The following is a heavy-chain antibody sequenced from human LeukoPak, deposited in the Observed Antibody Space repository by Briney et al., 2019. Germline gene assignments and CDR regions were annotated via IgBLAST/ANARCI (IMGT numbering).Heavy chain of an antibody. V-gene: IGHV3-30*02. CDR2: IRSDGSNK. Sequence: GGSLRLSCAGSGFSFSSYGMHWVRQAPGKGLEWMAFIRSDGSNKYYADSVKGRFTISRDNSKNTLYLQMNNLRAEDTAVYYCAKDRACGQWNCQGSDYWGQGTLVTVSS. J-gene: IGHJ4*02. CDR3: AKDRACGQWNCQGSDY. CDR1: GFSFSSYG. D-gene: IGHD1-7*01.